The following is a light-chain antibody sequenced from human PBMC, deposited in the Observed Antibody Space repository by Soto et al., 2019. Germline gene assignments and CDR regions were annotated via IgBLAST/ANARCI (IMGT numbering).Light chain of an antibody. CDR1: QSVSSY. V-gene: IGKV3-11*01. CDR2: DAS. Sequence: EIVLTQSPATLSLSPGEIATLSCRASQSVSSYLAWYQQKPGQAPRLLIYDASNRATVIPARFSGSGSGTDFTLTISSLEPEDFAVYYCQQRSNWPLTFGGGTKVEIK. J-gene: IGKJ4*01. CDR3: QQRSNWPLT.